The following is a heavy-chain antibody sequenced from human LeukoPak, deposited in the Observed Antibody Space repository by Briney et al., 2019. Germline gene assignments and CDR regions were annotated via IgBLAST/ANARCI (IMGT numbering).Heavy chain of an antibody. CDR2: VDPEDGET. J-gene: IGHJ4*02. Sequence: ASVKISCKVSGYTFTDYYIHWVQQAPGKGLEWMGFVDPEDGETIYAEKFQGRVTIIADTSTDTAYMELSSLRSEDTAVYYCATDVKFAPNDYYDYWGQGTLVTVSS. V-gene: IGHV1-69-2*01. D-gene: IGHD3-16*01. CDR3: ATDVKFAPNDYYDY. CDR1: GYTFTDYY.